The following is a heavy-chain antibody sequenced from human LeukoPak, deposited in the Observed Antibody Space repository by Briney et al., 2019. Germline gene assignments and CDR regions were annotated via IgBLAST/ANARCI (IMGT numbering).Heavy chain of an antibody. CDR2: ISSSSNTI. D-gene: IGHD2-2*01. V-gene: IGHV3-48*04. CDR3: ASLVVVPVATGGSFDP. J-gene: IGHJ5*02. CDR1: GFTFSSCS. Sequence: GGSLRLSCAASGFTFSSCSMNWVRQAPGKGLEWVSYISSSSNTIYYADSVKGRFTISRDNAKNSLSLQMNSLRAEDTAVYYCASLVVVPVATGGSFDPWGQGTLVTVSS.